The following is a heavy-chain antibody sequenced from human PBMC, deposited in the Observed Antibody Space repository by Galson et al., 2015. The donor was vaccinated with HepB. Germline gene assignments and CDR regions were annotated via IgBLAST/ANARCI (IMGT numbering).Heavy chain of an antibody. CDR2: INPNSGGT. V-gene: IGHV1-2*02. D-gene: IGHD5-12*01. CDR3: VRDRSVGYDASDI. CDR1: GYTFTGYY. J-gene: IGHJ3*02. Sequence: SVKVSCKASGYTFTGYYMHWVRQAPGQGLEWMGWINPNSGGTDYAQKFQGRVTMTRDTSISTAFMDLSSLRSDDTAVYYCVRDRSVGYDASDIWGRGTMVTVSS.